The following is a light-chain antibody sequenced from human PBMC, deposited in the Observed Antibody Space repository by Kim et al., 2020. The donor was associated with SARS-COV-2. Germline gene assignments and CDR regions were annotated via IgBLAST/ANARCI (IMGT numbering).Light chain of an antibody. CDR1: SGDVGGSTY. Sequence: TNSPGTSGDVGGSTYSSCDQINPGEAPKLIFSEVTKRPPGVPDRVSGSESGSTASLSVSGLQAENEADYYCGSYVGNNTLVFGTGTKVTVL. CDR3: GSYVGNNTLV. V-gene: IGLV2-8*01. J-gene: IGLJ1*01. CDR2: EVT.